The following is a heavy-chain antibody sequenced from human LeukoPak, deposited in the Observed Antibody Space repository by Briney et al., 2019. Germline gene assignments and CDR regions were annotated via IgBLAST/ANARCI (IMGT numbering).Heavy chain of an antibody. CDR3: ARDGTAVAGKRLNWFDP. V-gene: IGHV1-8*01. J-gene: IGHJ5*02. CDR1: GYTFTSYD. CDR2: MNLNSGNT. D-gene: IGHD6-19*01. Sequence: ASVKVSCKASGYTFTSYDINWVRQATGQGPGRMGWMNLNSGNTGYAQKFQGRVTMTRNTSISTAYMELSSLRSEDTAVYYCARDGTAVAGKRLNWFDPWGQGTLVTVSS.